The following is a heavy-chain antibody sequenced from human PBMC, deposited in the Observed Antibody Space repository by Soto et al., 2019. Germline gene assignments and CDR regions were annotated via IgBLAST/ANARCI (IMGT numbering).Heavy chain of an antibody. CDR2: IKSRNDGETT. V-gene: IGHV3-15*01. D-gene: IGHD3-10*01. J-gene: IGHJ4*02. CDR3: TADVPTQGVGEFDY. CDR1: GFRFSTAW. Sequence: EVQLVESGGGSVKPGGSLRLSCVVSGFRFSTAWMTWVRQAPGKGLEWVGRIKSRNDGETTEYAARVKDRVTISRDDSITTVYLEVTGLKTEDTAMYYCTADVPTQGVGEFDYWGQGTLIAVSS.